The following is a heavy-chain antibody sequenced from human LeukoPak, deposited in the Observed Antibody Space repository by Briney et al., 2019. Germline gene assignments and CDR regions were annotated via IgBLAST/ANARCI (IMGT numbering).Heavy chain of an antibody. J-gene: IGHJ4*02. Sequence: GGSPRLSCSASGFTFSNYAIHWVRQAPGKGLEYVSTISDNGGNTNYADSVKGRFTISRDNSKNTLYLQMSSLRPEDTAVYYCVKAAGSWYGYFDYWGRGTLVTVSS. CDR3: VKAAGSWYGYFDY. CDR2: ISDNGGNT. V-gene: IGHV3-64D*06. CDR1: GFTFSNYA. D-gene: IGHD6-13*01.